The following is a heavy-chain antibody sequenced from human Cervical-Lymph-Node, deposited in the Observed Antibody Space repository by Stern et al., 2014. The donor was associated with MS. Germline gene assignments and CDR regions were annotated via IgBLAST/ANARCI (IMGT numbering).Heavy chain of an antibody. D-gene: IGHD1-14*01. V-gene: IGHV1-46*01. CDR1: GYTFSYYD. Sequence: QVQLVQSGAEVKKPGASVKVSCKASGYTFSYYDINWVRQAPGQGLEWMGIFNPSGDTTSSAPQFQGRLTMTRDTSTSTVNLHLSSLRSDDTAVYYCARGFVTTENWFDHWGQGTLVTVSS. J-gene: IGHJ5*02. CDR3: ARGFVTTENWFDH. CDR2: FNPSGDTT.